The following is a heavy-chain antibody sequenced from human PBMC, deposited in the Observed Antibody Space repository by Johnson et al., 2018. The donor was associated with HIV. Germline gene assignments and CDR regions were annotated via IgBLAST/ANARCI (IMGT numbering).Heavy chain of an antibody. D-gene: IGHD3-22*01. J-gene: IGHJ3*02. Sequence: QVQLVESGGGLVKPGGSLRLSCAASGFTFSDYYMSWIRQAPGKGLEWVSGINYNGGSTDYADSVRDRFSISRDNAKNTLYLQMNSLRAEDTAVYYCARDKSSGYFDAFDIWGQGTMVTVSS. CDR3: ARDKSSGYFDAFDI. CDR1: GFTFSDYY. V-gene: IGHV3-11*01. CDR2: INYNGGST.